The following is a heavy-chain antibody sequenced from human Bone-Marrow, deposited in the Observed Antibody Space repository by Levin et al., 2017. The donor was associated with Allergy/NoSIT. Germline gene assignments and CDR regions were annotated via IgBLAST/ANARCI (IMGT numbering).Heavy chain of an antibody. D-gene: IGHD2-2*01. CDR1: GFTFSSYW. V-gene: IGHV3-7*04. Sequence: GESLKISCAASGFTFSSYWMSWVRQAPGKGLEWVANIKQDGSEKYYVDSVKGRFTISRDNAKNSLYLQMNSLRAEDTAVYYCARGTTAAARGLFDYWGQGTLVTVSS. CDR3: ARGTTAAARGLFDY. CDR2: IKQDGSEK. J-gene: IGHJ4*02.